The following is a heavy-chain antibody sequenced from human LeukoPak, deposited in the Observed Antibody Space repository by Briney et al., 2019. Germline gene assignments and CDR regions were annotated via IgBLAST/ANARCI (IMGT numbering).Heavy chain of an antibody. Sequence: PGGSLRLSCAASGFTFSSYAMSWVRQAPGKGLEWVSVISGSGDSTHYADSVKGRFTISRDNSKNTLYLQMNSLRAEDTAVYYCATELGFRNAFDIWGQGTMVTVSS. CDR3: ATELGFRNAFDI. J-gene: IGHJ3*02. CDR2: ISGSGDST. D-gene: IGHD3-16*01. CDR1: GFTFSSYA. V-gene: IGHV3-23*01.